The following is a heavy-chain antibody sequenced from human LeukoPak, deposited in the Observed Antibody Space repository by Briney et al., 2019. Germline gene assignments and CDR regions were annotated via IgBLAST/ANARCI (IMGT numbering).Heavy chain of an antibody. V-gene: IGHV3-7*03. CDR1: GFTFSAYW. Sequence: GGSLRLSCAASGFTFSAYWMSWVRQAPGKGLEWVANIKQDGSEKYYVDSVKGRFTISRDNAKNSLYLQMNSLRAEDTAVYYCARDVLWFGELSAFDIWGQGTMVTVSS. J-gene: IGHJ3*02. CDR2: IKQDGSEK. CDR3: ARDVLWFGELSAFDI. D-gene: IGHD3-10*01.